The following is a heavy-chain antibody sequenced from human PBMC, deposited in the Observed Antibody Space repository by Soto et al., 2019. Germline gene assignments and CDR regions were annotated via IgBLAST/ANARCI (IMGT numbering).Heavy chain of an antibody. V-gene: IGHV1-3*01. CDR1: GYTFTAFA. CDR2: INVGNGDT. D-gene: IGHD6-25*01. CDR3: VRVSGSGWTLDF. J-gene: IGHJ4*02. Sequence: QVHLVQSGAEVKKPGASVKVSCKTSGYTFTAFAVHWVRQASGQRLEWMGWINVGNGDTKSSQNLQGRVTITRDTSASTVYMELSSLRSEDTAVYYCVRVSGSGWTLDFWGQGTLVTVSS.